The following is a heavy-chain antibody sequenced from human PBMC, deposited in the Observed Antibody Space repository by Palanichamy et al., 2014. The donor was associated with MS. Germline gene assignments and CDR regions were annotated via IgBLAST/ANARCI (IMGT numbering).Heavy chain of an antibody. Sequence: QVQLVESGGGVVQPGRSLRLSCAASGFTFSSCGMHWVRQAPGKGLEWVAVIWYDGSNKYYADSVKGRFTISRDNSKNTLYLQMNSLRAEDTAVYYCARGQRYFDWLLGVVDYWGQGTLVTVSS. D-gene: IGHD3-9*01. CDR2: IWYDGSNK. V-gene: IGHV3-33*01. J-gene: IGHJ4*02. CDR1: GFTFSSCG. CDR3: ARGQRYFDWLLGVVDY.